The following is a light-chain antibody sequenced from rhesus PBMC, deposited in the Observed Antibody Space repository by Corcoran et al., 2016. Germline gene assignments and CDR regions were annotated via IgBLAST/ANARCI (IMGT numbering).Light chain of an antibody. V-gene: IGKV3-24*04. CDR2: GAS. CDR3: QQSSNLWT. Sequence: ETVVTQSPATLSLSPGERATLSCRASQSVGSYLAWYQQKPGQAPRLLIFGASSRATVIPDRVSGSGSGTDFPLTISSLEPEDVGVYYCQQSSNLWTFGQGTKVEIK. CDR1: QSVGSY. J-gene: IGKJ1*01.